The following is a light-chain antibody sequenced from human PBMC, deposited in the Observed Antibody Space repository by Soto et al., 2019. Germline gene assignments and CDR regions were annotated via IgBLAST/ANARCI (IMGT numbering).Light chain of an antibody. CDR2: GAS. CDR1: QRVSSNH. J-gene: IGKJ2*01. CDR3: QQYGSSTYT. Sequence: EIVLTPSPGSLSLSPRERATLSCRASQRVSSNHLAWYQQKPGQAPRLLIYGASRRATGIPDRFSGSGSGTEFTLTISRLEPEDFAGYYCQQYGSSTYTFGQGTKGEIK. V-gene: IGKV3-20*01.